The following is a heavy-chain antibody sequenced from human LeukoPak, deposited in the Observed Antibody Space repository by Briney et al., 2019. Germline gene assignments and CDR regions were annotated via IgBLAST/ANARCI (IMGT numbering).Heavy chain of an antibody. Sequence: PGGSLRLSCAASGFTFSRYCMTWVRQAPGKGLEWVAEIIQDGSATYYIDSVRGRFTISRDNAKNTLYLRMNSLRAEDTAIYYCARKPLSGGYGGTIDYWGQGTLVTVSS. CDR1: GFTFSRYC. CDR3: ARKPLSGGYGGTIDY. D-gene: IGHD5-12*01. CDR2: IIQDGSAT. V-gene: IGHV3-7*01. J-gene: IGHJ4*02.